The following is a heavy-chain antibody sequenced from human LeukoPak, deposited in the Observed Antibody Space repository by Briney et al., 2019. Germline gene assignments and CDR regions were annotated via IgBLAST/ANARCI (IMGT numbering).Heavy chain of an antibody. J-gene: IGHJ6*02. CDR1: GFTFSSYA. D-gene: IGHD2-15*01. V-gene: IGHV3-30-3*01. CDR3: ARDLSSLPYYYYGMDV. CDR2: ISYDGSNK. Sequence: GRSLRLSCAASGFTFSSYAVHWVRQAPGKGLEWVAVISYDGSNKYYADSMKGRFTISRDNSKNTLYLQMNSLRAEDTALYYCARDLSSLPYYYYGMDVWGQGTTVTVSS.